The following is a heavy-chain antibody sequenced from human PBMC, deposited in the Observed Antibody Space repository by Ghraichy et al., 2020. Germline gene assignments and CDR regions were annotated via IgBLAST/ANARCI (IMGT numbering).Heavy chain of an antibody. Sequence: SETLSLTCTVSGGSISSSSYYWGWIRQPPGKGLEWIGSIYYSGSTYYNPSLKSRVTISVDTSKNQFSLKLSSVTAADTAVYYCASTVYSSSSTFDYWGQGTLVTVSS. CDR2: IYYSGST. CDR3: ASTVYSSSSTFDY. J-gene: IGHJ4*02. D-gene: IGHD6-6*01. V-gene: IGHV4-39*07. CDR1: GGSISSSSYY.